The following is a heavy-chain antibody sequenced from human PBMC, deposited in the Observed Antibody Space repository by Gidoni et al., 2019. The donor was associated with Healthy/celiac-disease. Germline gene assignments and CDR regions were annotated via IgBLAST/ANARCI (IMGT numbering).Heavy chain of an antibody. Sequence: QVQLVESGGGVVQPGRSLRLSCAASGFTFSSYGMHWGRQAPGKGLEWVAVISYDGSNKYYADSVKGRFTISRDNSKNTLYLQMNSLRAEDTAVYYCAKDRGGYKPLGDAFDIWGQGTMVTVSS. CDR3: AKDRGGYKPLGDAFDI. D-gene: IGHD1-1*01. CDR1: GFTFSSYG. J-gene: IGHJ3*02. CDR2: ISYDGSNK. V-gene: IGHV3-30*18.